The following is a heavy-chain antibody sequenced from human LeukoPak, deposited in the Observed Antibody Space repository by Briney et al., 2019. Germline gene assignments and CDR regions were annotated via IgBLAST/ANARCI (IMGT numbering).Heavy chain of an antibody. Sequence: PGGSLRLSCTASGFDFSNSFRSWIRQAPGKGLEWISYISSRSTTISYADSLKGRFTISRDNAKNTVYLQMNTLRLDDTAVFYCGKGSFAVPATPLAFWGQGNLVTVSS. D-gene: IGHD2-15*01. CDR3: GKGSFAVPATPLAF. J-gene: IGHJ4*02. CDR2: ISSRSTTI. CDR1: GFDFSNSF. V-gene: IGHV3-11*01.